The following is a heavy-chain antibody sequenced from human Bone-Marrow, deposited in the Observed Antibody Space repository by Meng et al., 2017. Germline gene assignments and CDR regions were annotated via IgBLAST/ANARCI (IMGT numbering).Heavy chain of an antibody. Sequence: VQRGQYGGGVKKPGAAVKFSCKASGYTFTSYYVHWVRQAPGQGLEWMGIINPSGGNTKYAQKFQGRVTMTRDTSTSTVYMELSSLRSEDTAVYYCARGGQGELYYFDYWGPGTLVTVSS. CDR2: INPSGGNT. J-gene: IGHJ4*02. CDR1: GYTFTSYY. CDR3: ARGGQGELYYFDY. V-gene: IGHV1-46*01. D-gene: IGHD1-26*01.